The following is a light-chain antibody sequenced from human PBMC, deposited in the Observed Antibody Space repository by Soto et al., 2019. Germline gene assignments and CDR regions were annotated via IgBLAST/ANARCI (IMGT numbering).Light chain of an antibody. Sequence: QSVLTQPASVSGSPGQSITISCTGTSSDVGSYNYVSWYQHHPGKAPRLMIYASSNRPSGVSHRFSGSRSGNTASLTISGLQAADEADYYCSSYTSGSTLYVFGNGTKVTVL. J-gene: IGLJ1*01. CDR2: ASS. CDR3: SSYTSGSTLYV. V-gene: IGLV2-14*01. CDR1: SSDVGSYNY.